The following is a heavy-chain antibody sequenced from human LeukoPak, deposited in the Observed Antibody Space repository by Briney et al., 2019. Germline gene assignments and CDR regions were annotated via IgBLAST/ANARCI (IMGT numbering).Heavy chain of an antibody. CDR3: ARFPPHYYDFWSGSQEGFDY. J-gene: IGHJ4*02. Sequence: GASVKVSCKASGYTFTNYGINWVRQATGQGLEWMGWMDPNSGNTGYAQKFQGRVTMTRNTSISTAYMELSSLRSEDTAVYYCARFPPHYYDFWSGSQEGFDYWGQGTLVTVSS. V-gene: IGHV1-8*02. CDR2: MDPNSGNT. CDR1: GYTFTNYG. D-gene: IGHD3-3*01.